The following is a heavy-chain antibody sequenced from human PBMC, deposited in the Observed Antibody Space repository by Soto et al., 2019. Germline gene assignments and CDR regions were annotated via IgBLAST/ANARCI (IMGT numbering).Heavy chain of an antibody. V-gene: IGHV3-30*03. CDR1: GFAFRSVG. Sequence: PGGSLRLSCAASGFAFRSVGIHWVRQAPGKGLEWVAFISSDGTKDDFADSVKGRFTISRDNSKNTLYLQMNSLRAEDTAVYYCALFGELNPRIDYWGQGTLVTVSS. J-gene: IGHJ4*02. CDR2: ISSDGTKD. D-gene: IGHD3-10*02. CDR3: ALFGELNPRIDY.